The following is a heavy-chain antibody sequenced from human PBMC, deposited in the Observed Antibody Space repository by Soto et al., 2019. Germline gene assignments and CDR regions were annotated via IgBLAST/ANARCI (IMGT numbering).Heavy chain of an antibody. Sequence: SQTLSLTCAISGDSVSSNSAAWNWIRQSPSRGFEWLGRTYYRSKWYNDYAVSVKSRITINPDTSKNQFSLQLNSVTPEDTAVYYCARDRPYSSSPDGDFDYWGQGTLVTVSS. D-gene: IGHD6-6*01. CDR3: ARDRPYSSSPDGDFDY. V-gene: IGHV6-1*01. J-gene: IGHJ4*02. CDR1: GDSVSSNSAA. CDR2: TYYRSKWYN.